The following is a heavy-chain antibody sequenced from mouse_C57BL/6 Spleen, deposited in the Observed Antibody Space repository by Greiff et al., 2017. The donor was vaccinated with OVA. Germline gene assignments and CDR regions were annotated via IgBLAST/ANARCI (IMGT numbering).Heavy chain of an antibody. V-gene: IGHV1-64*01. J-gene: IGHJ2*01. Sequence: QVQLQQPGAELVKPGASVKLSCKASGYTFTSYWMHWVKQRPGQGLEWIGMIHPNSGSTNYNEKFKSKATLTVDKSSSTAYMQLSSLTSEDSAVYYCARSPQIYYYGSSGYWGQGTTLTVSS. D-gene: IGHD1-1*01. CDR3: ARSPQIYYYGSSGY. CDR1: GYTFTSYW. CDR2: IHPNSGST.